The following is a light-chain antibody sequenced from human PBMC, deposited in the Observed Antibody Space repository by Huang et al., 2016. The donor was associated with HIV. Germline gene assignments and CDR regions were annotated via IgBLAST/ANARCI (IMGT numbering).Light chain of an antibody. CDR3: QQYYNAPIT. CDR1: QSVSYGSYSKSY. Sequence: DIVMTQSPDSLAVSLGERATVNCKSSQSVSYGSYSKSYLAWYQQKPGQPPKLLIYWASTRESGVPDRFSGSGSGTDFTLTSSSLQAEDVAVYYCQQYYNAPITFGQGTRLEI. J-gene: IGKJ5*01. V-gene: IGKV4-1*01. CDR2: WAS.